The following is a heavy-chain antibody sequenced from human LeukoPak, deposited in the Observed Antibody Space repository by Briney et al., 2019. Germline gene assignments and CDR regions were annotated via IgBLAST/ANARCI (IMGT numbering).Heavy chain of an antibody. J-gene: IGHJ5*02. D-gene: IGHD3-10*01. CDR1: GYTFTNYG. CDR3: ARDFPYNYGSGSPSNWFDP. Sequence: GASVNVSCKASGYTFTNYGISWVRQAPGQGLEWMGWISAYNGNTNYAQKLQGRVTMTTDTSRSTGYMELRSLRSDDTAVYYCARDFPYNYGSGSPSNWFDPWGQGTLVTVSS. CDR2: ISAYNGNT. V-gene: IGHV1-18*01.